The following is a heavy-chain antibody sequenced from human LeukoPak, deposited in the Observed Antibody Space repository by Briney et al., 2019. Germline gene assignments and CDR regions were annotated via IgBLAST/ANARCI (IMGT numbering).Heavy chain of an antibody. V-gene: IGHV4-59*08. CDR1: GGSTSSDY. Sequence: PSETLSLTCTVSGGSTSSDYWSWIRQSPGKGLGWVGYVYNSGDTGKNPSLKSRVTILLDTSKNQCSLKLTSVSAADTAVYYCARLKLGAYFDLWGRGTLVTVSS. CDR2: VYNSGDT. D-gene: IGHD3-16*01. J-gene: IGHJ2*01. CDR3: ARLKLGAYFDL.